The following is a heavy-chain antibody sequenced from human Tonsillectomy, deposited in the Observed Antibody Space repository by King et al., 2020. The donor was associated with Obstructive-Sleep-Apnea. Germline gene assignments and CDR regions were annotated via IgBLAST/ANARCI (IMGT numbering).Heavy chain of an antibody. Sequence: QLVQSGAEVRKPGESLKISCKGLGYSFSTYWIGWVRQMPGKGLEWMGIIYPVDSDTRYSPSFQGQVTISADRSISTAYLQWSSLKASDTAIYYCAGAYQLDELDAFDIWGQGTMVTVSS. V-gene: IGHV5-51*01. CDR1: GYSFSTYW. CDR3: AGAYQLDELDAFDI. CDR2: IYPVDSDT. J-gene: IGHJ3*02. D-gene: IGHD1-1*01.